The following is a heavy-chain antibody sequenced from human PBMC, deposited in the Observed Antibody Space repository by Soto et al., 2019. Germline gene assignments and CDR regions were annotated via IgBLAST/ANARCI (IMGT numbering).Heavy chain of an antibody. CDR1: GFTFSNAW. J-gene: IGHJ5*02. Sequence: EVQLVESGGGLVKTGGSLRLSCAASGFTFSNAWMTWVRQAPGKGLEWVGHIKCKSDGETTDYAAPVKGRFTISREDSRNTLYLQMNSLNTEDTSVYYCSTGGPYRRSSLWFDPWRQGTLVTVSS. D-gene: IGHD6-6*01. V-gene: IGHV3-15*01. CDR2: IKCKSDGETT. CDR3: STGGPYRRSSLWFDP.